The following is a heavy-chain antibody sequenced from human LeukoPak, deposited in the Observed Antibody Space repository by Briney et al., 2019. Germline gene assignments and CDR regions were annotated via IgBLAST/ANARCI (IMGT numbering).Heavy chain of an antibody. CDR2: IYYTGST. J-gene: IGHJ6*03. CDR1: GGSISSYY. Sequence: PSETPSLTCTISGGSISSYYWSWIRQPPGKGLEWIGYIYYTGSTNHNPSLKSRVTISVDTSKNQFSLKLSSVTAADTAVYYCAGEQYDSSGHYFSFGVDYYYHLDVWGKGTTVTISS. V-gene: IGHV4-59*01. D-gene: IGHD3-22*01. CDR3: AGEQYDSSGHYFSFGVDYYYHLDV.